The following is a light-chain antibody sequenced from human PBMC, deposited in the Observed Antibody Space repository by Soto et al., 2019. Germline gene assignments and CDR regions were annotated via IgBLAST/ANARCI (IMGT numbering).Light chain of an antibody. CDR1: SSDIGGYKF. V-gene: IGLV2-14*03. Sequence: QSVLTQPASVSGSPGQSLTISCTGTSSDIGGYKFVSWYQQHPGKAPKVIIYEVSNRPSGVSSRFSGAKSGNTASLTISGLQAEDEADYYCSSFSSSTTLLVFGGGTQLTVL. CDR2: EVS. J-gene: IGLJ3*02. CDR3: SSFSSSTTLLV.